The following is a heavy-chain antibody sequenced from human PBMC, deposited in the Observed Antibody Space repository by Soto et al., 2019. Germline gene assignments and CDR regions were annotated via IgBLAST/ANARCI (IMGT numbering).Heavy chain of an antibody. Sequence: SVKVSCKASGGTFSSYAISWVRQAPGQGLEWMGGIIPIFGTANYAQKFQGRVTITADESTSTAYMELSSLRSEDTAVYYCARELDGIAAAGTPQYNYYYGMDVWGQGTTVTVS. J-gene: IGHJ6*02. CDR1: GGTFSSYA. V-gene: IGHV1-69*13. CDR3: ARELDGIAAAGTPQYNYYYGMDV. D-gene: IGHD6-13*01. CDR2: IIPIFGTA.